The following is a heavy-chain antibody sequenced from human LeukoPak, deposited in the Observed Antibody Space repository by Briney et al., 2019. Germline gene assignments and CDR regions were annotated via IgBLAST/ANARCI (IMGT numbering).Heavy chain of an antibody. CDR1: GYTFTNYD. J-gene: IGHJ5*02. V-gene: IGHV1-8*01. CDR2: MNSNSGNT. CDR3: ARGSSGDYSVSGSAWFDP. Sequence: ASVKVSCKASGYTFTNYDINWVRLASGQGLECMGWMNSNSGNTGYAQKFQARVTMTRNTSVSTAYMDLSSLRSEDTAVYYCARGSSGDYSVSGSAWFDPWGQGTLVTVSS. D-gene: IGHD3-10*01.